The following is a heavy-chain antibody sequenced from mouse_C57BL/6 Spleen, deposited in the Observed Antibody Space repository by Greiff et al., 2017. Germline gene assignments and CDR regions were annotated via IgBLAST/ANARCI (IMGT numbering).Heavy chain of an antibody. CDR2: ISYDGSN. J-gene: IGHJ2*01. CDR1: GYSITSGYY. D-gene: IGHD2-3*01. Sequence: EVQLVESGPGLVKPSQSLSLTCSVTGYSITSGYYWNWIRQFPGNKLEWMGYISYDGSNNYNPSLKNRISITRDTSKNQFFLKLNSVTTEDTATYYCARDQDGYYYYWGQGTTLTVSS. V-gene: IGHV3-6*01. CDR3: ARDQDGYYYY.